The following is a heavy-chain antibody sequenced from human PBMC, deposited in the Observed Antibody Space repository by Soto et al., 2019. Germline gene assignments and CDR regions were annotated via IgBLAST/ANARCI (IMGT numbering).Heavy chain of an antibody. J-gene: IGHJ4*01. CDR1: GFTFSNVA. Sequence: DVQLLESGGGFVQPGGSLRLSCVASGFTFSNVAMAWVRQAPGEGLEWVSAISGSGDDTFYADSMKGRFTISRDNSKDTLYLQSNSLRAEDTAVYYCANPIPKTGTTFGFWGHGTLVTVSS. V-gene: IGHV3-23*01. CDR2: ISGSGDDT. CDR3: ANPIPKTGTTFGF. D-gene: IGHD1-1*01.